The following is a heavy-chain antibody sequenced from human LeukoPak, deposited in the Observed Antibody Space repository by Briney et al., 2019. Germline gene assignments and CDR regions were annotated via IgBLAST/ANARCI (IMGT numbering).Heavy chain of an antibody. CDR1: EFTFSTYS. V-gene: IGHV3-48*01. CDR2: ISSGSNTI. D-gene: IGHD1-26*01. J-gene: IGHJ4*02. Sequence: GGSLRLSCVASEFTFSTYSMNWVRQAPGKGLEWISYISSGSNTIYYADSVKGRFTISRDNAKNSLYLQMNSLRAEGMAVYYCARRVGATYYFDWWGQGTLVTVSS. CDR3: ARRVGATYYFDW.